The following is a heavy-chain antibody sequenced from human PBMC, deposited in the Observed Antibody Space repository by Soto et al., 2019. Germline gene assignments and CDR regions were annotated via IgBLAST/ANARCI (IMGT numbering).Heavy chain of an antibody. D-gene: IGHD2-2*01. CDR3: ARRLSLDYYYGMEV. J-gene: IGHJ6*02. CDR2: ICLGDSDT. CDR1: PHSVTSYS. Sequence: PGQSLKISCKRSPHSVTSYSIGWVRQMSGKELEWMGIICLGDSDTRYNPSFQVQVTMSAEKSMGTAYLQWSSLKSSDTPRYCWARRLSLDYYYGMEVCG. V-gene: IGHV5-51*01.